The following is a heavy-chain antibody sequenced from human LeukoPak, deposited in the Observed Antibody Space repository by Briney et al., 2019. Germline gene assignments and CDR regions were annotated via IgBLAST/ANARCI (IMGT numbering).Heavy chain of an antibody. CDR2: IHYSGSS. J-gene: IGHJ4*02. D-gene: IGHD3-16*01. V-gene: IGHV4-30-4*01. CDR3: DRVWASLFDY. Sequence: PSETLSLTCTVSGGSTSSGDFYWSGIRQPPGKGLEWIGYIHYSGSSYYNPSLKSRVNISVETSKNQLSLKLSSVTDAATAVYYCDRVWASLFDYWGRGTLVTVSS. CDR1: GGSTSSGDFY.